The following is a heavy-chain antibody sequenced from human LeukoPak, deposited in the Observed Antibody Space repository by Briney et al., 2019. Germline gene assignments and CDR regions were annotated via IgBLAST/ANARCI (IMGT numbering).Heavy chain of an antibody. D-gene: IGHD3-16*01. CDR1: GGSLSFYY. CDR2: IYYSGST. CDR3: ASSSWGDYYGMDV. J-gene: IGHJ6*02. Sequence: SETLSLTCSVSGGSLSFYYWSWIRQPPGKGLEWIGYIYYSGSTNYNPSLKSRVTISVDTSKNQFSLKLSSVTAADTAVYYCASSSWGDYYGMDVWGQGTTVTVSS. V-gene: IGHV4-59*01.